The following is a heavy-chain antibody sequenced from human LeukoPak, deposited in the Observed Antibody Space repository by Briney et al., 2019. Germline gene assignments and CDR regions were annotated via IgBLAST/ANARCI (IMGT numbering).Heavy chain of an antibody. CDR1: GFTFSSYG. D-gene: IGHD3-3*01. V-gene: IGHV3-30*02. CDR2: IRYDGSNK. Sequence: PGGSLRLSCAASGFTFSSYGMHWVRQAPGKGLEWVAFIRYDGSNKCYADSVKGRFTISRDNSKNTLYLQMNSLRAEDTAVYYCAKDITIFGVFYYIDYWGQGTLVTVSS. CDR3: AKDITIFGVFYYIDY. J-gene: IGHJ4*02.